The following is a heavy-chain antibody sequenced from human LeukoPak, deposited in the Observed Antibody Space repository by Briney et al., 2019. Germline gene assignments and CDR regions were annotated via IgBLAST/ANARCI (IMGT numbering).Heavy chain of an antibody. V-gene: IGHV3-21*01. D-gene: IGHD3-22*01. CDR3: ARDLGSSTTMIVIWSEGGFGY. CDR2: ISSSSSYI. J-gene: IGHJ4*02. Sequence: GGSLRLSCAASGFTFSSYSMNWVRQAPGKGLEWVSSISSSSSYIYYADSVKGRFTISRDNAKNSLYLQMNSLRAEDTAVYYCARDLGSSTTMIVIWSEGGFGYWGQGTLVTVSS. CDR1: GFTFSSYS.